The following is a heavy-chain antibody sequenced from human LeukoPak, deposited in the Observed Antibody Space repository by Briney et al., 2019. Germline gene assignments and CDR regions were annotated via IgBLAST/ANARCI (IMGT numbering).Heavy chain of an antibody. CDR3: ASSPGSSGYYNDAFDI. Sequence: PSETLSLTCAVSGGSISSNNWWTWVRQPPGKGLEWIGEIYQTGSTNYNPSLKSRVTISVDTSKNQFSLKLSSVTAADTSVYYCASSPGSSGYYNDAFDIWGQGTMVTVSS. V-gene: IGHV4-4*02. J-gene: IGHJ3*02. CDR1: GGSISSNNW. D-gene: IGHD3-22*01. CDR2: IYQTGST.